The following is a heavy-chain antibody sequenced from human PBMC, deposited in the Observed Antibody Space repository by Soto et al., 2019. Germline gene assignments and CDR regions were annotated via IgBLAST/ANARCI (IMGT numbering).Heavy chain of an antibody. CDR3: ARHNSSSWSNWFDP. CDR2: IFYSGST. D-gene: IGHD6-13*01. CDR1: GGPISSFY. Sequence: PSETLSLTCTVSGGPISSFYWSWIRQPPGKGLEWIGYIFYSGSTNYNPSLKSRVTISLDTSKNQFSLKLSSVTAADTAVYYCARHNSSSWSNWFDPWGQGTLVTVSS. J-gene: IGHJ5*02. V-gene: IGHV4-59*08.